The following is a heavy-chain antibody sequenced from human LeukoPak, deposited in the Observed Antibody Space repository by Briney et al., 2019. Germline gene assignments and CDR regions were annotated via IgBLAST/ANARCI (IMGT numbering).Heavy chain of an antibody. CDR1: GGTFSSYA. J-gene: IGHJ4*02. CDR3: ATDLDSKTHTPKLTMIVVTNY. V-gene: IGHV1-69*04. CDR2: IIPILGIA. Sequence: ASVKVSCKASGGTFSSYAISWVRQAPGQGLEWMGRIIPILGIANYAQKFQGRVTITADKSTSTAYMELSSLRSEDTAVYYCATDLDSKTHTPKLTMIVVTNYWGQGTLVTVSS. D-gene: IGHD3-22*01.